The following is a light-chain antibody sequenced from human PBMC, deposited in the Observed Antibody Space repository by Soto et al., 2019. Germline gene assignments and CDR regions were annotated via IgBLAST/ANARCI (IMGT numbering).Light chain of an antibody. CDR2: DGS. V-gene: IGLV3-21*02. CDR1: NIGSKS. Sequence: SYELTQPPSVSVAPGQTARIPCVGDNIGSKSVYWYQQKPGQAPVVVVYDGSDRPSGIHERFSGSNSGTTATLTISRVEAGDEADYFCQVWDSTTHHYAFGAGTKVTV. J-gene: IGLJ1*01. CDR3: QVWDSTTHHYA.